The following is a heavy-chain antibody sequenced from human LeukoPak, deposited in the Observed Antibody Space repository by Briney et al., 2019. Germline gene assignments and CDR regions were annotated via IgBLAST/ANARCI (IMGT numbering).Heavy chain of an antibody. Sequence: PGGSLRLSCAASGFTFSTYTMYWVRHPPGKRLEWVSIIGSSGGGIHYADSVKGRFTISRDNSKNALYLQMNSLRAEDTAVYYCAKDRRIAVAGTRTGYFDYWGQGTLVTVSS. CDR2: IGSSGGGI. V-gene: IGHV3-23*01. J-gene: IGHJ4*02. CDR1: GFTFSTYT. D-gene: IGHD6-19*01. CDR3: AKDRRIAVAGTRTGYFDY.